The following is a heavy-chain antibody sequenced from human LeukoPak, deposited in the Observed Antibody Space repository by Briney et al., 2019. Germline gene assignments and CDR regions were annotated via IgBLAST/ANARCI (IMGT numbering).Heavy chain of an antibody. V-gene: IGHV3-33*01. Sequence: GGSLRLSCAASGFTFHNYGMHWVRQAPGKGLEWVAVIWYDGSYKSYGDSVKGRFTISRDNSKNTLFLQMNSLRADDTAVYYCARDTLIAAPKTGTVTRIGWFDTWGQGTLVTVSS. D-gene: IGHD6-13*01. CDR3: ARDTLIAAPKTGTVTRIGWFDT. CDR2: IWYDGSYK. J-gene: IGHJ5*02. CDR1: GFTFHNYG.